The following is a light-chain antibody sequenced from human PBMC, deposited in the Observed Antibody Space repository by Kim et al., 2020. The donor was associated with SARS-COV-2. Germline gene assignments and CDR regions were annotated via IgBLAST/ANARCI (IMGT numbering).Light chain of an antibody. CDR3: MQALQTPVG. V-gene: IGKV2-28*01. J-gene: IGKJ2*03. Sequence: EPASISCRSSQSLLHSNGYNYLDWYRQKPGQSPQVLIYLDSNRASGVTDRLSGSGSGTDFTLKISRVEAEDVGVYYCMQALQTPVGFGQGTKLDIK. CDR1: QSLLHSNGYNY. CDR2: LDS.